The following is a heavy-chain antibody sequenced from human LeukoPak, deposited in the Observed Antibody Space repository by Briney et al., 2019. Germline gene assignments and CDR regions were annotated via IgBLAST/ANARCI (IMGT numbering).Heavy chain of an antibody. CDR3: AKRIAAPPRSFDY. V-gene: IGHV3-48*01. Sequence: GGSLRLSCAASGFTFSSYSMNWVRQAPGKGLEWVSYISSSSSTIYYADSVKGRFTIFRDNSKNTPYLQMNSLRAEDTAVYYCAKRIAAPPRSFDYWGQGILVTVSS. J-gene: IGHJ4*02. CDR1: GFTFSSYS. CDR2: ISSSSSTI. D-gene: IGHD6-6*01.